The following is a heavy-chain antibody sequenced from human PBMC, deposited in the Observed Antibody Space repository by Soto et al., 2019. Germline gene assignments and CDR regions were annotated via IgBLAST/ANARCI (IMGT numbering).Heavy chain of an antibody. D-gene: IGHD3-10*01. CDR3: GMNPGGGGY. Sequence: EVQLVESGGGLIQPGGSLRLSCAVSGFTVSNNYMSWVRQAPGKGLEGVSVIYSGGYTAYGDSVKGRFTISRDNSKNTLYPQKKARVAVGRPVFSWGMNPGGGGYWGQGTLVTVSS. CDR2: IYSGGYT. J-gene: IGHJ4*02. CDR1: GFTVSNNY. V-gene: IGHV3-53*01.